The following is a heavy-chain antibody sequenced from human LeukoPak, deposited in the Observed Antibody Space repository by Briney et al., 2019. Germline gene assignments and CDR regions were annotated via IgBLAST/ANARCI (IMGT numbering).Heavy chain of an antibody. CDR3: AREGAPYSSSWYVDY. CDR2: IWYGGSNK. Sequence: PGGSLRLSCAASGFTFSSYGMHWVRQAPGKGLEWVAVIWYGGSNKYYADSVKGRFTISRDNSKNTLYLQMNSLRAEDTAVYYCAREGAPYSSSWYVDYWGQGTLVTVSS. D-gene: IGHD6-13*01. V-gene: IGHV3-33*01. CDR1: GFTFSSYG. J-gene: IGHJ4*02.